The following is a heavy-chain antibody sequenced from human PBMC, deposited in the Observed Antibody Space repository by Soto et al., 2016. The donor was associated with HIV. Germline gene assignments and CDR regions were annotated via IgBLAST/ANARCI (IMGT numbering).Heavy chain of an antibody. CDR2: IIPIFGTA. CDR3: ARAESGSSGYYYYYGMDV. D-gene: IGHD3-22*01. CDR1: GGTFSIYG. Sequence: QVQLVQSGAEVKKPGSSVKVSCEASGGTFSIYGISWVRQAPGQGLEWMGGIIPIFGTANYAQKFQGRVTITADESTSTGYMELSSLRSEDTAVYYCARAESGSSGYYYYYGMDVWGQGTTVTVSS. V-gene: IGHV1-69*12. J-gene: IGHJ6*02.